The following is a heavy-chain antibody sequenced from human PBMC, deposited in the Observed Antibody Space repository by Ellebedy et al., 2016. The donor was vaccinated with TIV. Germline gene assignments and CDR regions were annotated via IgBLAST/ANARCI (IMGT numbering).Heavy chain of an antibody. CDR2: ISGSGDNT. J-gene: IGHJ4*02. CDR3: AREWGRTNWYGKFDY. D-gene: IGHD1-20*01. Sequence: PGGSLRLSCAASGFTFSSYAITWVRQAPGKGLEWGSSISGSGDNTYYEDSVKGRFTISRDNSKNTLFLQMNSLRAEDTALYYCAREWGRTNWYGKFDYWGQGTPVTVSS. CDR1: GFTFSSYA. V-gene: IGHV3-23*01.